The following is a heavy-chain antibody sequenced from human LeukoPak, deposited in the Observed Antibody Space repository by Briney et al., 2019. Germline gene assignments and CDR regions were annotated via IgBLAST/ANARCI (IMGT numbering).Heavy chain of an antibody. CDR1: GFTFSSYW. J-gene: IGHJ4*02. V-gene: IGHV3-74*01. Sequence: GGSLRLSCAASGFTFSSYWMHWVRQGPGKGLVWVSRINSDGSSTSYADSVKGRFTISRDNAKNTLYLRMNSLRVEDTAVYYCYWEGSWGQGTLVTVSS. D-gene: IGHD1-26*01. CDR2: INSDGSST. CDR3: YWEGS.